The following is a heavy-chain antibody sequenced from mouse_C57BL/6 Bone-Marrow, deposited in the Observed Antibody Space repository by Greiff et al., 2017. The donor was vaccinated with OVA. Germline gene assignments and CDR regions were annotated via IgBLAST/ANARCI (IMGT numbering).Heavy chain of an antibody. J-gene: IGHJ3*01. D-gene: IGHD2-5*01. V-gene: IGHV1-18*01. Sequence: EVQGVESGPELVKPGASVKIPCKASGYTFTDYNMDWVKQSHGKSLEWIGDINPNNGGTIYNQKFKGKATLTVDKSSSTAYMELRSLTSEDTAVYYCARRTYSNLFAYWGQGTLVTVSA. CDR3: ARRTYSNLFAY. CDR2: INPNNGGT. CDR1: GYTFTDYN.